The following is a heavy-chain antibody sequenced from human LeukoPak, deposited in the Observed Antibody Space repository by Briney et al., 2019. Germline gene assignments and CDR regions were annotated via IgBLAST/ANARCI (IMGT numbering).Heavy chain of an antibody. Sequence: GGSLRLSCAASGFTVSSNYMSWVRQAPGKGLEWPSVIYSGGSTYYADSVKGRFTISRDNSKNTLYLQMNSLRAEDTAVYYCARDQSGGAFDIWGQGTMVTVSS. J-gene: IGHJ3*02. V-gene: IGHV3-66*01. D-gene: IGHD3-16*01. CDR1: GFTVSSNY. CDR3: ARDQSGGAFDI. CDR2: IYSGGST.